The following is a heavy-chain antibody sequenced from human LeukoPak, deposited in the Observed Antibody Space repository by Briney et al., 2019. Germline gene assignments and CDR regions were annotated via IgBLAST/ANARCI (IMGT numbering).Heavy chain of an antibody. Sequence: SETLSLTCTVSGGSISSYYWSWIRQPPGKRLAWIGYIYYSGTTNYNPSLKSRVTISVDTPKNQFSLKLSSVAAADTAVYYCARQSLGPSRSGTSNIWFDPWGQGTLVTVSS. J-gene: IGHJ5*02. D-gene: IGHD3-10*01. CDR1: GGSISSYY. CDR3: ARQSLGPSRSGTSNIWFDP. V-gene: IGHV4-59*08. CDR2: IYYSGTT.